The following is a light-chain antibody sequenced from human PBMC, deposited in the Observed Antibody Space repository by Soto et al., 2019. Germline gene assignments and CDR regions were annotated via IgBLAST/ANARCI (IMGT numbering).Light chain of an antibody. J-gene: IGKJ2*02. CDR3: QQYNSYPCT. CDR2: KAS. V-gene: IGKV1-5*03. CDR1: QSISSW. Sequence: DIQMTQSPSTLSASVGDRVTITCRASQSISSWLAWYQQKPGKAPKLLIYKASTLESGLPSRFSGSGSGTEFTLTISSLQPDDFATYYCQQYNSYPCTFGRGTKLEIK.